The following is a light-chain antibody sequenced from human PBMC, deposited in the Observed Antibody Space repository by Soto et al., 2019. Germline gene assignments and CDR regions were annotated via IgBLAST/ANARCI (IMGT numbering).Light chain of an antibody. Sequence: EIVMTQSPVTLSVSPGEGATLSCGASQSVSGNLAWYQQKPGQAPRLLIYDASTRATGIPARFSGSGSGTEFTLTISGLQSEDFAVYYCQQYNNWPPGTFGQGTKVEIK. CDR3: QQYNNWPPGT. V-gene: IGKV3-15*01. CDR1: QSVSGN. CDR2: DAS. J-gene: IGKJ1*01.